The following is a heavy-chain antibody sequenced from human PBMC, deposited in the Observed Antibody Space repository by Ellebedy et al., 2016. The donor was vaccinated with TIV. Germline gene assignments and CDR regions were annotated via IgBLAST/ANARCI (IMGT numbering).Heavy chain of an antibody. Sequence: PGGSLRLSCAASGFTFSDYVMAWVRQVPGKGLEWVSAVSESDGRTFYADSVKGRFTISRDNSKNTLFLQMNSLTAGDTAAYYCTKRADNWGFFDYWGQGTLVTVSS. V-gene: IGHV3-23*01. J-gene: IGHJ4*02. CDR1: GFTFSDYV. D-gene: IGHD1-1*01. CDR3: TKRADNWGFFDY. CDR2: VSESDGRT.